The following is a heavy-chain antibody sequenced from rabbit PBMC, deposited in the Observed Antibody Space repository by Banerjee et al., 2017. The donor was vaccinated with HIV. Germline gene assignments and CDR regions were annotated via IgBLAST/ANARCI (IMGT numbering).Heavy chain of an antibody. CDR1: GFDFSSNA. CDR3: ARDLTGVIGWNFGL. CDR2: IYNGDGST. Sequence: ASGFDFSSNAMCWVRQAPGKGPEWIACIYNGDGSTYYASWVNGRFSISKTSSTTVTLQMTSLTAADTATYFCARDLTGVIGWNFGLRGPGTLVTVS. V-gene: IGHV1S47*01. D-gene: IGHD1-1*01. J-gene: IGHJ6*01.